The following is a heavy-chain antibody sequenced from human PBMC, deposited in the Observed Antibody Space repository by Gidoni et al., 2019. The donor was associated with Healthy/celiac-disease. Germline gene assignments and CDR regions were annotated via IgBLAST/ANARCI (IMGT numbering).Heavy chain of an antibody. V-gene: IGHV5-51*01. CDR1: GYSFTSNW. Sequence: EVQLVQSGAEVKKPGESLKISCKGSGYSFTSNWIGWVRQMPGKGLEWMGIIYPGDSDTRYSPSFQGQVTISADKSISTAYLQWSSLKASDTAMYYCASLYMTTVTTWPGAFDIWGQGTMVTVSS. J-gene: IGHJ3*02. D-gene: IGHD4-17*01. CDR2: IYPGDSDT. CDR3: ASLYMTTVTTWPGAFDI.